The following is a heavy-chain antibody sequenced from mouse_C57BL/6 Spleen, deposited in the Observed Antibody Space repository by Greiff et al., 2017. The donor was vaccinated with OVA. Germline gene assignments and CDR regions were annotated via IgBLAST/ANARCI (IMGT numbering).Heavy chain of an antibody. Sequence: DVMLVESGPGLAKPSQTLSLTCSVTGYSITSDYWNWIRKFPGNKLEYMGYISYSGSTYYNPSLKSRISRTRDTSKNQYYLQLNSVTTEDTATYYCARYVTTVVAPYWYFDVWGTGTTVTVSS. V-gene: IGHV3-8*01. CDR3: ARYVTTVVAPYWYFDV. J-gene: IGHJ1*03. D-gene: IGHD1-1*01. CDR1: GYSITSDY. CDR2: ISYSGST.